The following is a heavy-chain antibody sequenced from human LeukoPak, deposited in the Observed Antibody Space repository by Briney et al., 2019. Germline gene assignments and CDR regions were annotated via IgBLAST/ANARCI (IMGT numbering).Heavy chain of an antibody. Sequence: SETLSLTCTVSGGSISSYYWSWIRQPPGKGLEWIAEINHSGSTNYNPSLKSRVTISVDTSKNQFSLKLSSVTAADTAVYFCARVVSLETQAPYFDYWGQGTLVTVSS. CDR2: INHSGST. J-gene: IGHJ4*02. V-gene: IGHV4-34*01. D-gene: IGHD1-1*01. CDR1: GGSISSYY. CDR3: ARVVSLETQAPYFDY.